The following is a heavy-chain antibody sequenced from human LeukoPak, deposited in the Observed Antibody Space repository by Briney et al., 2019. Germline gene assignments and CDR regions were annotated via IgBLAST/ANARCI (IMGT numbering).Heavy chain of an antibody. J-gene: IGHJ4*02. Sequence: SETLSLTCTVSGGSFSSSSYYWGWIRQPPGKGLEWIGSISYSGGTYYNPSLKSRVTISVDTSNNQISLKLSSVTAADTAIYYCARPSRGGGLSSFDDWGQGTLVTVSS. CDR3: ARPSRGGGLSSFDD. V-gene: IGHV4-39*01. D-gene: IGHD2-15*01. CDR2: ISYSGGT. CDR1: GGSFSSSSYY.